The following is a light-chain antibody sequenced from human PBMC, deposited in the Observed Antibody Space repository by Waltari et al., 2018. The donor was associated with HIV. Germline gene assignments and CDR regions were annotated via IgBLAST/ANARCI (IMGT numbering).Light chain of an antibody. Sequence: QLVLTQSPSASASLGASVKLTCTLSSGHSSYAIAWHQQQPEKVPRDLMKLNSDGSHSKGSGIPDRFSGSSSGAERYLTISSLQSEDEADYYCQTWGTGMVFGGGTKLTVL. CDR3: QTWGTGMV. CDR1: SGHSSYA. J-gene: IGLJ2*01. V-gene: IGLV4-69*01. CDR2: LNSDGSH.